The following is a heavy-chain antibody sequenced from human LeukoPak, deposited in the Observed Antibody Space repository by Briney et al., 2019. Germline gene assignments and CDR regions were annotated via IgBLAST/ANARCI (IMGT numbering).Heavy chain of an antibody. CDR2: ISMDGIQE. J-gene: IGHJ4*02. Sequence: GGSLRLSCAASGFRFNNYAMHWVRQPPGTGLEWVAVISMDGIQEYYADSVKGRFTISRDNSKNTLYLQVNSLRAEDTAVYYCAKDGVAPGSSGDFFDYWGQGTLVTVSS. CDR3: AKDGVAPGSSGDFFDY. V-gene: IGHV3-30*04. CDR1: GFRFNNYA. D-gene: IGHD3-10*01.